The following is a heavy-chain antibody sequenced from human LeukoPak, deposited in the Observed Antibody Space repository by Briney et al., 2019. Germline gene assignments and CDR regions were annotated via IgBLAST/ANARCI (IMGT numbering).Heavy chain of an antibody. CDR1: GFTFNTYA. V-gene: IGHV3-23*01. D-gene: IGHD3/OR15-3a*01. CDR3: ARDRCDDICFYGLDV. Sequence: GGSLRLSCAASGFTFNTYAMSWVRQGPGKGLEWVSGVSGSGSNTYYADSVKGRFTISRDNSKNTLYLEMNSLRAEDTAVYYCARDRCDDICFYGLDVWGQGTTVSVSS. CDR2: VSGSGSNT. J-gene: IGHJ6*02.